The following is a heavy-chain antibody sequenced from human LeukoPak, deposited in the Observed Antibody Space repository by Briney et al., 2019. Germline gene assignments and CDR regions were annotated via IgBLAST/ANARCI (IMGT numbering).Heavy chain of an antibody. V-gene: IGHV4-31*03. Sequence: SQTLSLTCTVSGGSISSGGYYRSWIRQHPGRGLEWIGYIYYSGSTYYNPSLKSRVTISVDTSKNLFSLKLSSVTAADTAVYYCCRLITFGGVIAHWGQGTLVTVSS. CDR1: GGSISSGGYY. CDR2: IYYSGST. CDR3: CRLITFGGVIAH. D-gene: IGHD3-16*01. J-gene: IGHJ5*02.